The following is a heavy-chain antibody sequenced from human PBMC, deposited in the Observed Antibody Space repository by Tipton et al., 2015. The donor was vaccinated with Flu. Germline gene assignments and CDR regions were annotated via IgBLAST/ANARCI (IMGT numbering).Heavy chain of an antibody. CDR1: GIRFGDYA. V-gene: IGHV3-49*03. J-gene: IGHJ4*02. CDR2: IRSKTFGGTL. CDR3: HVYQSLY. Sequence: SLRLSCTTSGIRFGDYAVSWFRQAPGKGLEWLGFIRSKTFGGTLEYAASVRGRFTVSRDDSKSIGYLEMSSLKTEDTALYYCHVYQSLYWGQGTRVTVSS. D-gene: IGHD2-2*01.